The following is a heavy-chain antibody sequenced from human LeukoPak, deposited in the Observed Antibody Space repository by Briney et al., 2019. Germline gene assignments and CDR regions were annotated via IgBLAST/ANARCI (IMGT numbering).Heavy chain of an antibody. Sequence: GGSLRLSCAASGFTFSSYSMNWVRQAPRKRLEWLSYISSSSSTIYYADSVKGRFTISRDNAKNSLYLQMNSLRAEDTAVYYCARDRLTSGSYFFDYWGQGTLVTVSS. V-gene: IGHV3-48*01. J-gene: IGHJ4*02. CDR1: GFTFSSYS. CDR2: ISSSSSTI. D-gene: IGHD1-26*01. CDR3: ARDRLTSGSYFFDY.